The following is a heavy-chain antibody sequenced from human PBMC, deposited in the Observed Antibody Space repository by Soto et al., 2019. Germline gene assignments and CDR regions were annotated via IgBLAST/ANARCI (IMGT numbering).Heavy chain of an antibody. CDR3: ARDPRKGYSSTWYYYFQH. CDR1: GGTFSSYA. Sequence: AASVKVSCKASGGTFSSYAISWVRQAPGQGLEWMGGIIPIFGTANYAQKFQGRVTITADKSTSTAYMELSSLRSEDTAVYYCARDPRKGYSSTWYYYFQHWGQGTLVTASS. CDR2: IIPIFGTA. J-gene: IGHJ1*01. D-gene: IGHD6-13*01. V-gene: IGHV1-69*06.